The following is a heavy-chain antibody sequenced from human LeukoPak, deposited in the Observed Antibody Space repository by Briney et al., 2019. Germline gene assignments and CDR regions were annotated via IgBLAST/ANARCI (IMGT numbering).Heavy chain of an antibody. CDR1: GFTFSSYA. CDR3: ARQTGESTNFDN. J-gene: IGHJ4*02. CDR2: IYSGGTT. V-gene: IGHV3-23*01. Sequence: GGSLSLSCAASGFTFSSYAMSWVRQAPGKGLEWVSAIYSGGTTYYADSVRGRFTISRDNSENTLYRLMNSLRAEDTAMYHCARQTGESTNFDNWGQGTLVTVSS. D-gene: IGHD2-2*01.